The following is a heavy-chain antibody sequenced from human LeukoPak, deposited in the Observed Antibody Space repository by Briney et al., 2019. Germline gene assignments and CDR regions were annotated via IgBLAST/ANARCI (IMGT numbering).Heavy chain of an antibody. Sequence: KLSETLSLTCTVSGGSISSSSYYWGWIRQPPGKGLEWIGSIYYSGSTYYNPSLKSRVTISVDTSKNQFSLKLSSVTAADTAVYYCARLFTLVGATPYFDYWGQGTLVTVSS. V-gene: IGHV4-39*01. CDR1: GGSISSSSYY. J-gene: IGHJ4*02. D-gene: IGHD1-26*01. CDR3: ARLFTLVGATPYFDY. CDR2: IYYSGST.